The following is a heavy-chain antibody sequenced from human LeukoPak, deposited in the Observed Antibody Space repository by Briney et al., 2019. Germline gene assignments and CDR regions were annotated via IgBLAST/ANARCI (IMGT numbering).Heavy chain of an antibody. Sequence: GGSLRLSCAASGFTFSSYAMSWVRQAPGVGLEWVSGISGSGGSTYYADSVKGRFTISRDNSKNTLYLQMDSLRAEDTAVYYCAKGLGKATVTPLGYWGQGTLVTVSS. CDR2: ISGSGGST. D-gene: IGHD4-11*01. CDR1: GFTFSSYA. J-gene: IGHJ4*02. V-gene: IGHV3-23*01. CDR3: AKGLGKATVTPLGY.